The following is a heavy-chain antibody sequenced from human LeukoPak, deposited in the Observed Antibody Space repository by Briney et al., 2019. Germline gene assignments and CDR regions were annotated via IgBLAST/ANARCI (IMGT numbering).Heavy chain of an antibody. CDR2: SMPLLQTT. J-gene: IGHJ5*01. CDR3: ARAGNGWFDS. CDR1: GGAVKNYA. Sequence: SVKVSCKTSGGAVKNYAISWVRQAPGQGLEWMGMSMPLLQTTDHAQKFQGRVTITADKSSSTVYMELRSLRSEDAALYFCARAGNGWFDSWGQGTLVTVSS. V-gene: IGHV1-69*04.